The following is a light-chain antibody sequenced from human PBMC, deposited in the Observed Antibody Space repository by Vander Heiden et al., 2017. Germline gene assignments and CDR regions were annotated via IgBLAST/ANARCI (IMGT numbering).Light chain of an antibody. CDR3: QQYISDYPRWT. CDR1: QSISSW. J-gene: IGKJ1*01. CDR2: KAS. V-gene: IGKV1-5*03. Sequence: DIQMTQSPSTLSASVGDRVTITCRASQSISSWLAWYQQKPGKAPKLLIYKASSLERGVKSRFSGRRGATEFTLTISSLQPEDFVTYYCQQYISDYPRWTFGQGTKVEIK.